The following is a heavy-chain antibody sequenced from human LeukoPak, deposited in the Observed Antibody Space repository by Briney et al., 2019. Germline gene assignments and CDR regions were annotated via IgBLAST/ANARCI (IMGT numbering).Heavy chain of an antibody. V-gene: IGHV4-39*01. Sequence: GSLRLSCAASGFTSSSYEMNWVRQAPGKGLEWIGSIYYSGSTYYNPSLKSRVTISVDTSKNQFSLKLSSVTAADTAVYYCARHGIGDSYYYYYYMDVWGKGTTVTISS. CDR3: ARHGIGDSYYYYYYMDV. CDR1: GFTSSSYE. J-gene: IGHJ6*03. D-gene: IGHD4-17*01. CDR2: IYYSGST.